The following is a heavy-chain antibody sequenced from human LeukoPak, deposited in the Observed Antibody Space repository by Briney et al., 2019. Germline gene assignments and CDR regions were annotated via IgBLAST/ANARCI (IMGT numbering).Heavy chain of an antibody. CDR1: GGSISSYY. V-gene: IGHV4-59*08. J-gene: IGHJ4*02. Sequence: SETLSLTCTVSGGSISSYYWSWIRQPPGKGLEWIGYIYYSGSTNYNPSLKSRVTISVDTSKNQFSLKLSSVTAADTAVYYCAIRAAAGTGAYDYWAREPWSPSPQ. CDR3: AIRAAAGTGAYDY. CDR2: IYYSGST. D-gene: IGHD6-13*01.